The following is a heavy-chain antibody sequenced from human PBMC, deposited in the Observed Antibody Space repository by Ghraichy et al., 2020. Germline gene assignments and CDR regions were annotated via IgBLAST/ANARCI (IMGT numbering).Heavy chain of an antibody. CDR3: ARDVDASSSLDY. J-gene: IGHJ4*02. CDR2: IHPNSGAT. Sequence: ASVKVSCKASGFTFIAYYMHWVRQAPGQGLEWMGWIHPNSGATLYTRRLQGSVTLTRDTSISTVYMELSSLSSDDTAVYFCARDVDASSSLDYWGQGTLVTVSS. D-gene: IGHD2-2*01. CDR1: GFTFIAYY. V-gene: IGHV1-2*02.